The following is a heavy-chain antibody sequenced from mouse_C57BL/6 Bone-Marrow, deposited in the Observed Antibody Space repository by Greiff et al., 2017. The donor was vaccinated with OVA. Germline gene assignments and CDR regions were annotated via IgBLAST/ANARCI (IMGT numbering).Heavy chain of an antibody. D-gene: IGHD2-2*01. V-gene: IGHV1-64*01. J-gene: IGHJ2*01. CDR2: IHPNSGST. CDR1: GYTFTSYW. CDR3: ARFIWLRRRGY. Sequence: QVQLKQPGAELVKPGASVKLSCKASGYTFTSYWMHWVKQRPGQGLEWIGMIHPNSGSTNYNEKFKSKATLTVDKSSSTAYMQLSSLTSEDSAVYYCARFIWLRRRGYWGQGTTLTVSS.